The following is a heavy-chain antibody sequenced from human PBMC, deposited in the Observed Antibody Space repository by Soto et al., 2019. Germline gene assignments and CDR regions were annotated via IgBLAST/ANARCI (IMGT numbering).Heavy chain of an antibody. Sequence: SETLSLTCTVSGGSISSSSYYWGWIRQPPGKGLEWIGSIYYSGSTYYNPSLKSRVTISVDTSKNQFSLKLSSVTAADTAVYYCARLRHRVGKGGGKTLDYYHHGMDVWGQGTTVTVSS. J-gene: IGHJ6*02. D-gene: IGHD2-15*01. V-gene: IGHV4-39*01. CDR2: IYYSGST. CDR3: ARLRHRVGKGGGKTLDYYHHGMDV. CDR1: GGSISSSSYY.